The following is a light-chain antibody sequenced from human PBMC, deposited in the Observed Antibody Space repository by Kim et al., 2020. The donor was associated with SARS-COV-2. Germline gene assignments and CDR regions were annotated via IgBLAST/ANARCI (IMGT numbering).Light chain of an antibody. J-gene: IGKJ5*01. Sequence: AIQLTQSPSSLSASVGDRVTITCRASQGISSALAWYQQKPGKAPKFLIYDASSLESGVPSRFSGSGSGTDFTLTISSLQPEDFATYYCQHFNNHPITFGQGTRLDI. V-gene: IGKV1D-13*01. CDR1: QGISSA. CDR3: QHFNNHPIT. CDR2: DAS.